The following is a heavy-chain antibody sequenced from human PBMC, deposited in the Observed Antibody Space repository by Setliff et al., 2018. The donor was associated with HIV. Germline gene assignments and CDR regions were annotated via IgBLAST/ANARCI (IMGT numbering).Heavy chain of an antibody. CDR3: VRDSRTGYFDS. CDR2: IDGDGSGT. CDR1: GFTFRNYW. D-gene: IGHD2-2*01. V-gene: IGHV3-74*01. Sequence: GGSLRLSCAASGFTFRNYWMHWVRQAPGKGLVWVSRIDGDGSGTSYADSVQGRFTISRDNAKNTLYLQMNSLRAEDTAVYYCVRDSRTGYFDSWGQGTLVTVSS. J-gene: IGHJ4*02.